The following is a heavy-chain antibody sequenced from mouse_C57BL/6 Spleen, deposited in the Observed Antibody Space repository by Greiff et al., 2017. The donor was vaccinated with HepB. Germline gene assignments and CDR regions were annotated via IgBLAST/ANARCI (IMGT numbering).Heavy chain of an antibody. CDR2: IDPANGNT. J-gene: IGHJ1*03. V-gene: IGHV14-3*01. CDR1: GFNIKTTY. CDR3: ARGDLFGYFDV. Sequence: EVQLQQSVAELVRPGASVKLSCTASGFNIKTTYMHWVRQRPEQGLEWIGRIDPANGNTKYAPKFQGKATITADTSSNTAYLQLSSLTSEDTAIYYCARGDLFGYFDVWGTGTTVTVSS. D-gene: IGHD1-1*01.